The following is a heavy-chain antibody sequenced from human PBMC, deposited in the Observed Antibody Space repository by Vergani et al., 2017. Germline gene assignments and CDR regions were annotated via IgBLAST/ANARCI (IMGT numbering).Heavy chain of an antibody. Sequence: QLQLQESGPGLVKPSETLSLTCTVSGGSISSSSYYWGWIRQPPGKGLEWIGYIYYSGSTYYNPSLKSRVTISVDTSKNQFSLKLSSVTAADTAVYYCARAEAAAAGRINWFDPWGQGTLVTVSS. J-gene: IGHJ5*02. CDR2: IYYSGST. D-gene: IGHD6-13*01. V-gene: IGHV4-31*03. CDR1: GGSISSSSYY. CDR3: ARAEAAAAGRINWFDP.